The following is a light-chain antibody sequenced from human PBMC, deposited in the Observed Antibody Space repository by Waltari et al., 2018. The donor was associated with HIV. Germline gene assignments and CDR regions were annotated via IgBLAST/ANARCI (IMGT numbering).Light chain of an antibody. Sequence: QSALTQPASVSGSPGQSITISCTGTSSDIGDYTYVSWYQQHPGKAPKLMIYEVSNRPSGVSNRFSGSKSGNTASLTISGLQAEDEADYYCTSYIKDTYVFGTGTKVTVL. CDR3: TSYIKDTYV. CDR2: EVS. V-gene: IGLV2-14*01. J-gene: IGLJ1*01. CDR1: SSDIGDYTY.